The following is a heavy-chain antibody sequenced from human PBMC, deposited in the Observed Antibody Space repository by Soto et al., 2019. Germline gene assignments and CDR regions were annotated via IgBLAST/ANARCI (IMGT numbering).Heavy chain of an antibody. J-gene: IGHJ6*02. CDR1: GFTFSNAW. CDR3: TTDLGGMYYDIVTGSSPMDV. CDR2: IKSKTDGGTT. Sequence: EVQLVESGGGLVKPGGSLRLSCAASGFTFSNAWMSWVRQAPGKGLEWVGRIKSKTDGGTTDYAAPVKGRFTISRDDSKNTLYLQMNSLKTEDTAVYYCTTDLGGMYYDIVTGSSPMDVWGQGTTVTVSS. V-gene: IGHV3-15*01. D-gene: IGHD3-9*01.